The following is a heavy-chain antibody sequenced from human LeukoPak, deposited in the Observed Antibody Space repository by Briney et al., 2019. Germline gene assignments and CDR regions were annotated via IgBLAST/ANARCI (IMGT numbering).Heavy chain of an antibody. D-gene: IGHD6-13*01. J-gene: IGHJ4*02. CDR3: ARSTAAGTSQHFDY. V-gene: IGHV4-30-4*08. CDR2: IYYSGST. CDR1: GGSISSGDYY. Sequence: SETLSLTCTVSGGSISSGDYYWSWIRQPPGKGLEWIGYIYYSGSTYYNPSLKSRVTISVDTSKNQFSLKLSSVTAADTAVYYCARSTAAGTSQHFDYWGQGTLVTVSS.